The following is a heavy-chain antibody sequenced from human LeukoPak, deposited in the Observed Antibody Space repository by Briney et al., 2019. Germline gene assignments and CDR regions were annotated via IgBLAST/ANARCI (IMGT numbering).Heavy chain of an antibody. J-gene: IGHJ6*02. CDR2: INHSGST. CDR1: GGSFSGYY. Sequence: SETLSLTCAVYGGSFSGYYWSWIRQPPGKGLEWIGEINHSGSTNYNPSLKSRVTISVDTSKNQFSLKLSSVTAADTAVYYCASVNGRGYGMTSGAKGPRSPSP. CDR3: ASVNGRGYGMTS. V-gene: IGHV4-34*01. D-gene: IGHD2-15*01.